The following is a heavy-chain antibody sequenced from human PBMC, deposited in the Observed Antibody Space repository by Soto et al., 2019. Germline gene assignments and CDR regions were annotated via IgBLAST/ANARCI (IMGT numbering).Heavy chain of an antibody. CDR3: ARTIFGSNYYYYYGMDV. J-gene: IGHJ6*02. CDR1: GYSFTSYW. D-gene: IGHD3-3*01. V-gene: IGHV5-51*01. CDR2: IYPGDSDT. Sequence: GESLKISCKGSGYSFTSYWIGWVRQMPGKGLEWMGIIYPGDSDTRYSPSFQGQVTISADKSISTAYLQWSSLKASDTAMYYCARTIFGSNYYYYYGMDVWGQGTTVTFSS.